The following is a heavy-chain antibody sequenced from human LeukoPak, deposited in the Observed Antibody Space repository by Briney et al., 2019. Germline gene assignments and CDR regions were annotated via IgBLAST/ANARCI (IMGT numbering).Heavy chain of an antibody. D-gene: IGHD3-10*01. Sequence: SVKVSCKASGGTFNSYAISWVRQAPGQGLEWMGGIIPIFGTTNYAQKFQGRVTITTDGSSSTAYMEMSSLRSDDTAVYYCARVVPNYYYYMDVWGKGTTVTVSS. CDR2: IIPIFGTT. CDR3: ARVVPNYYYYMDV. J-gene: IGHJ6*03. V-gene: IGHV1-69*05. CDR1: GGTFNSYA.